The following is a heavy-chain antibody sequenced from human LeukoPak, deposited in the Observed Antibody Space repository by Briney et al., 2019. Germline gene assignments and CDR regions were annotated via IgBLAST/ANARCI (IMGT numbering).Heavy chain of an antibody. D-gene: IGHD3-22*01. CDR1: GFTFSNAW. CDR2: IKSKTDGGTT. V-gene: IGHV3-15*01. Sequence: PGGSLRLSCAASGFTFSNAWMSWVRQAPGKGLEWVGRIKSKTDGGTTDYAAPVKGRFTISRDDSKNTLYLQMNSLKTEDTAMYYCTTEVTLAYYYDSSGPFDYWGQGTLVTVSS. J-gene: IGHJ4*02. CDR3: TTEVTLAYYYDSSGPFDY.